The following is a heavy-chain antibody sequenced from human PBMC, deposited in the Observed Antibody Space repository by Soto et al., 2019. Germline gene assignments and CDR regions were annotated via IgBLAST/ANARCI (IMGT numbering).Heavy chain of an antibody. CDR1: GGSFSGYY. CDR2: INHSGST. CDR3: ARGPWGYCSSTSCYPRHFQH. J-gene: IGHJ1*01. Sequence: SETLSLTCAVYGGSFSGYYWSWIRQPPGKGLEWIGEINHSGSTNYNPSLKSRVTISVDTSKNQFSLKLSSVTAADTAVYYCARGPWGYCSSTSCYPRHFQHRGQGTLVT. D-gene: IGHD2-2*01. V-gene: IGHV4-34*01.